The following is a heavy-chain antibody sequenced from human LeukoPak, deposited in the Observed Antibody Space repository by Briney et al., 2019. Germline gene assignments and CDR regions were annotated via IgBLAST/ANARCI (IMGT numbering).Heavy chain of an antibody. CDR3: ARSGAARDDLDY. D-gene: IGHD6-6*01. Sequence: PSETLSLTRAVSGYSISSGYYWGWIRQPPGKGLEWIGSIYHSGSTYYNPSLKSRVTISVDTSKNQFSLKLCSVTAADTAVYYCARSGAARDDLDYWGQGTLVTVSS. J-gene: IGHJ4*02. CDR2: IYHSGST. V-gene: IGHV4-38-2*01. CDR1: GYSISSGYY.